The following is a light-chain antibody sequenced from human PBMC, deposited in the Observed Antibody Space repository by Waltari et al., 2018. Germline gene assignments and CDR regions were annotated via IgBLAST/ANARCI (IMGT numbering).Light chain of an antibody. CDR2: DKD. CDR1: LPNIGNNY. V-gene: IGLV1-51*01. J-gene: IGLJ2*01. CDR3: ATWDSSLSSVV. Sequence: QSVLTQPPSVSAAPGQKVTISCSGGLPNIGNNYVAWYQHLPGEAPKLLIYDKDKRPSNIPGRFSASKSGTSATLDITGLQTGDEAQYYCATWDSSLSSVVFGGGTKLTVL.